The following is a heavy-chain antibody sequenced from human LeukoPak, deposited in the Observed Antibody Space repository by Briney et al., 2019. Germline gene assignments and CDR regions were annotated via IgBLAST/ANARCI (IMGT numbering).Heavy chain of an antibody. CDR3: AKLRDIRGY. CDR1: GFTFSSYG. D-gene: IGHD2-15*01. J-gene: IGHJ4*02. CDR2: ISYGGSNK. V-gene: IGHV3-30*18. Sequence: PGGSLRLSCAASGFTFSSYGMHWVRQAPGKGLEWGAVISYGGSNKYYADSVKGRFTLSRDNSKNTLYLQMNSLRAEDTAVYYCAKLRDIRGYWGRGTLVTVSS.